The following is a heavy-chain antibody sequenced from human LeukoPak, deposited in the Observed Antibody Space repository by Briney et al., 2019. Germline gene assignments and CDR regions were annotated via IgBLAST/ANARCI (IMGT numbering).Heavy chain of an antibody. CDR2: ISSSSSYI. J-gene: IGHJ4*02. Sequence: GGSLRLSCAASGLTFSSYSMNWVRQAPGKGLEWVSSISSSSSYIYYADSVKGRFTISRDNAKNSLYLQMNSLRAEDTAVYYCARDSSGYPYPAFYYWGQGTLVTVSS. CDR1: GLTFSSYS. V-gene: IGHV3-21*01. D-gene: IGHD3-22*01. CDR3: ARDSSGYPYPAFYY.